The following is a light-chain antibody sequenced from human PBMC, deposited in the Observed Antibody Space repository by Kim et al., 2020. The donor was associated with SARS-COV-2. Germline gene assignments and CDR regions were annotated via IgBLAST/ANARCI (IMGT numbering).Light chain of an antibody. CDR2: DVS. J-gene: IGLJ2*01. CDR3: CSYAGSYTCVV. Sequence: QSALTQPRSVSGSPGQSVTISCTGTSSDVGGYNYVSWYQQHPGKAPKLMIYDVSKRPSGVPDRFSGSKSGNTASLTISGLQAEDEADYYCCSYAGSYTCVVFSGGTQLTVL. CDR1: SSDVGGYNY. V-gene: IGLV2-11*01.